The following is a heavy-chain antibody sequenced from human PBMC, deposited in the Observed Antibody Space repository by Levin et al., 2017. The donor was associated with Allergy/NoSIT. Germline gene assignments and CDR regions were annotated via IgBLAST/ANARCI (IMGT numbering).Heavy chain of an antibody. CDR3: ATLYLNNYMDV. D-gene: IGHD2-15*01. CDR1: GFTLSSYG. CDR2: ISSSGSIK. Sequence: GESLKISCAASGFTLSSYGMNWVRQAPGKGLEWVSYISSSGSIKYYADSVKGRYTIPRDNAKNSLYLQMNSLRAEDTAVYYCATLYLNNYMDVWGKGTTVTVSS. V-gene: IGHV3-48*03. J-gene: IGHJ6*03.